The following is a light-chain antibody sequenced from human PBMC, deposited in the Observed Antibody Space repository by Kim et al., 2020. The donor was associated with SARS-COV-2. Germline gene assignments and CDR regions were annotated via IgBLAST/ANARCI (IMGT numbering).Light chain of an antibody. V-gene: IGKV3-20*01. CDR1: QRISSSY. J-gene: IGKJ2*03. CDR2: DAS. Sequence: EIVLTQSPGTLSLSPVERAALSCRSSQRISSSYLAWYQHRPGQSPRLLIYDASNRATGIPDRFSGSGSGTDFTLTISRLEPEDFAVYYCQQYIRSPFSFGQGTKVEI. CDR3: QQYIRSPFS.